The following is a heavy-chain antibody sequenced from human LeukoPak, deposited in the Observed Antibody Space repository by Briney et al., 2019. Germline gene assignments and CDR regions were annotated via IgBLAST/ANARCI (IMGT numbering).Heavy chain of an antibody. Sequence: SETLSLTCTVSGGSISSGDYYWSWIRQPPGKGLEWIGYIYYSGRTYYNPSLKSRVTISVDTSKNQFSLKLSSVTAADTAVYYCARDAVDSGSRFDYWGRGTLVTVSS. CDR3: ARDAVDSGSRFDY. J-gene: IGHJ4*02. V-gene: IGHV4-30-4*01. CDR1: GGSISSGDYY. CDR2: IYYSGRT. D-gene: IGHD5-12*01.